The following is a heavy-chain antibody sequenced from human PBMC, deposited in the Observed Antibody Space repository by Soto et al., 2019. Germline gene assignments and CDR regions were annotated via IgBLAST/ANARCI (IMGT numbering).Heavy chain of an antibody. CDR3: ARDFLTGYSSSWYAY. J-gene: IGHJ4*02. Sequence: ASVKVSCKASGYTFTSYGISWVRQAPGQGLEWMGWISAYNGNTNYAQKLQGRVTMTTDTSTSTAYMELRSLRSDDTAVYYCARDFLTGYSSSWYAYWGQGTLVPVSS. CDR1: GYTFTSYG. V-gene: IGHV1-18*01. CDR2: ISAYNGNT. D-gene: IGHD6-13*01.